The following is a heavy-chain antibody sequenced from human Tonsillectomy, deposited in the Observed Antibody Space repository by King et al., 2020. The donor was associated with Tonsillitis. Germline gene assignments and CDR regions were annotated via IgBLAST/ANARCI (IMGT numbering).Heavy chain of an antibody. CDR2: ISGYNDNT. Sequence: QLVQSGDEVKKPGASMKVSCKASGFNFTTYGISWVRQAPGQGLEWMGWISGYNDNTNYAQKLQGRVTMTTDTSTSTVYMELRSLRSDDTAVHYCARDREVGAPRAPDTFDIWGQGTMITVSS. CDR3: ARDREVGAPRAPDTFDI. CDR1: GFNFTTYG. D-gene: IGHD1-26*01. V-gene: IGHV1-18*01. J-gene: IGHJ3*02.